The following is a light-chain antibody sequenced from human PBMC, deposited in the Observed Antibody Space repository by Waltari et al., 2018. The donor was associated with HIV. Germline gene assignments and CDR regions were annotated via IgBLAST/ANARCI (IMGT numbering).Light chain of an antibody. Sequence: SYDLTQPLSVSVARGQTATISCGGDNIGRKGVHWYQQKPGQAPLLVIYRDTHRPSGIPDRFSGSNSGNTATLTISRAQPGDEADFYCQVWDSSTAFFGGWTKLTVL. V-gene: IGLV3-9*01. CDR3: QVWDSSTAF. CDR1: NIGRKG. CDR2: RDT. J-gene: IGLJ2*01.